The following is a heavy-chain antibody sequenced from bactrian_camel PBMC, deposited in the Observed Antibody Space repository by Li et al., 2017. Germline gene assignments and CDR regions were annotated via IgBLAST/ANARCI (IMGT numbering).Heavy chain of an antibody. Sequence: HVQLVESGGGSVQAGGSLRLSCVAPGYTYDTYCMGWFRQAPGKGLEWVSRINYGGDTTYSADAVKGRFTISRDNAKNTVYLHLSSLKFEDTAMYYCASPAGCNGYCTAGDDFRYWGQGTQVTVS. CDR3: ASPAGCNGYCTAGDDFRY. CDR1: GYTYDTYC. CDR2: INYGGDTT. J-gene: IGHJ6*01. V-gene: IGHV3S1*01. D-gene: IGHD3*01.